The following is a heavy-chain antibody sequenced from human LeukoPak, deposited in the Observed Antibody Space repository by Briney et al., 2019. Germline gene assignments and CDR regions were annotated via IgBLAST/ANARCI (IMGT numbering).Heavy chain of an antibody. D-gene: IGHD3-22*01. CDR3: ARVAYSSGWYAYYYDSSGYGNRYYFDY. CDR1: GGSISSHY. Sequence: SETLSLTCTVSGGSISSHYWSWIRQPPGKGLEWIGYIYYSGSTNYNPSLKSRVTISVDTSKNQFSLKLSSVIAADTAVYYCARVAYSSGWYAYYYDSSGYGNRYYFDYWGQGTLVTVSS. J-gene: IGHJ4*02. CDR2: IYYSGST. V-gene: IGHV4-59*11.